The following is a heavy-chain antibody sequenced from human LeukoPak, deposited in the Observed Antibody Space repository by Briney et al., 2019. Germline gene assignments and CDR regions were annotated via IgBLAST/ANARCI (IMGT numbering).Heavy chain of an antibody. J-gene: IGHJ4*02. CDR2: IGSDSRTI. CDR1: GFTFSSYS. V-gene: IGHV3-48*02. Sequence: GGSLRLSCAASGFTFSSYSMNWVRQAPGKGLEWVSYIGSDSRTIYYADSVKGRFTISRDNAKNSLYLQMKSLRDEDTAVYYCARYGSGTSYITNYFDYWGQGTLVTVSS. CDR3: ARYGSGTSYITNYFDY. D-gene: IGHD3-10*01.